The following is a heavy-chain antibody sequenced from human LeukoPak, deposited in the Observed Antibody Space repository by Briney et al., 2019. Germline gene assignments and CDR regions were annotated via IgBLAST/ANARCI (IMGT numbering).Heavy chain of an antibody. CDR1: GGSISSSSYY. CDR2: IYYSGST. CDR3: AREWELLSAILFDP. Sequence: SETLSLTCTVSGGSISSSSYYWGWLRQPPGKGLEWIGSIYYSGSTYYNPSLKSRVTISVDTSKNQFSLKLSSVTAADTAVYYCAREWELLSAILFDPWGQGTLVTVSS. D-gene: IGHD1-26*01. J-gene: IGHJ5*02. V-gene: IGHV4-39*01.